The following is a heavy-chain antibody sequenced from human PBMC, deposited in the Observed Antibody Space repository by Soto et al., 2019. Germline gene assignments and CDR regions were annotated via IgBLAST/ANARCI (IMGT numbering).Heavy chain of an antibody. Sequence: SETLSLTCDVSGDTISTGGYTWAWIRQPPGKGLEWIGSTYHSGNTYYNPSLKSRVTISVDTSKNQFSLKLSSVTAADTAVYYCERRTPADYYYYGMDVWGQGTTVTVSS. CDR3: ERRTPADYYYYGMDV. J-gene: IGHJ6*02. CDR1: GDTISTGGYT. D-gene: IGHD6-13*01. CDR2: TYHSGNT. V-gene: IGHV4-30-2*03.